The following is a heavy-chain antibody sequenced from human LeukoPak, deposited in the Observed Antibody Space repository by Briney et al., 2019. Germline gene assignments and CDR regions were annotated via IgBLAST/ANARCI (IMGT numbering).Heavy chain of an antibody. CDR3: ANGQWTQLWTCDY. CDR2: IGGLGEST. V-gene: IGHV3-23*01. Sequence: GGSLSLSCEASGFTFSRFAMTWVRQAPGKGLEWVSTIGGLGESTNYADSVKGRFTISRDNSKNTLYLQMNSLRVEDTAVYYCANGQWTQLWTCDYWGQGTLVTVSS. J-gene: IGHJ4*02. D-gene: IGHD5-18*01. CDR1: GFTFSRFA.